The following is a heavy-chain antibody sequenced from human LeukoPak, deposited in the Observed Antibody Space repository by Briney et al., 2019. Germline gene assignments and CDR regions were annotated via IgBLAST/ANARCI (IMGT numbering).Heavy chain of an antibody. CDR2: ISSSSSYI. CDR3: ARDFRHDPERALWFGELLLGEEG. Sequence: GGSLRLSCAASGFTFSSYSMNWVRQAPGKGLEWVSSISSSSSYIYYADSVKGRFTISRDNAKNSLYLQMNSLRAEDTAVYYCARDFRHDPERALWFGELLLGEEGRGQGTLVTVSS. D-gene: IGHD3-10*01. CDR1: GFTFSSYS. J-gene: IGHJ4*02. V-gene: IGHV3-21*01.